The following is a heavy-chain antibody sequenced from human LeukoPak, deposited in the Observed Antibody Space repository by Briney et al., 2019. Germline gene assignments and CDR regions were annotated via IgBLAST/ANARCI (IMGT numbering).Heavy chain of an antibody. V-gene: IGHV1-18*01. CDR1: GYTFTSYG. J-gene: IGHJ4*02. CDR3: ARRPLRFLEWFFDY. CDR2: ISAYNGNT. D-gene: IGHD3-3*01. Sequence: ASVKVSCKASGYTFTSYGISWVRQAPGQGLEWMGWISAYNGNTNYAQKLQGRVTMTTDTSTSTAYMELRSLRSDDTAVYCCARRPLRFLEWFFDYWGQGTLVTVSS.